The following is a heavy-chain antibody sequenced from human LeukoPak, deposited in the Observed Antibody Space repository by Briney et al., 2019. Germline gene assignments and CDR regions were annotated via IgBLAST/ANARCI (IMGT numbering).Heavy chain of an antibody. D-gene: IGHD3-10*01. J-gene: IGHJ3*02. CDR2: IYYTGST. CDR1: GYSIRSSNW. Sequence: SETLSLTCAVSGYSIRSSNWWGWIRQPPGKGLAWIGYIYYTGSTYYNPSLKGRGTMSVDTAKNQFSLKLSSVTAVDTAVYYCARSPNRGGFGEFPDMWGQGTMVTISS. CDR3: ARSPNRGGFGEFPDM. V-gene: IGHV4-28*01.